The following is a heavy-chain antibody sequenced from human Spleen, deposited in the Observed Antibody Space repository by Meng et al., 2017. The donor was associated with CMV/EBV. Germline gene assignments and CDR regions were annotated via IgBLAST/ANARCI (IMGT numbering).Heavy chain of an antibody. V-gene: IGHV1-69*10. CDR2: IIPILGIA. J-gene: IGHJ5*02. D-gene: IGHD2-2*01. CDR1: GGTFTSYA. CDR3: ARGGYCSSSSCYELDP. Sequence: SVKVSCKASGGTFTSYAIRWVRQAPGQGLEWMGGIIPILGIANYAQKFQGRVTITGDKSTSTAYMEMSSLRSDDTAVYYCARGGYCSSSSCYELDPWGQGAMVTVSS.